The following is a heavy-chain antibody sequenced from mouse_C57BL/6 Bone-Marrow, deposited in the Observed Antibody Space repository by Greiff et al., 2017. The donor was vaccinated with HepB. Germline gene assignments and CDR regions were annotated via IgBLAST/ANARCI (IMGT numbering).Heavy chain of an antibody. CDR3: SRPGTNYYAMDY. V-gene: IGHV1-81*01. Sequence: VQLQESGAELARPGASVKLSCKASGYTFTSYGISWVKQRTGQGLEWIGEIYPRSSNTYYNEKFKGKATLTADKYTSTACMELRSLTSEDSAVYFCSRPGTNYYAMDYWGQGTSVTVSS. CDR1: GYTFTSYG. D-gene: IGHD4-1*01. J-gene: IGHJ4*01. CDR2: IYPRSSNT.